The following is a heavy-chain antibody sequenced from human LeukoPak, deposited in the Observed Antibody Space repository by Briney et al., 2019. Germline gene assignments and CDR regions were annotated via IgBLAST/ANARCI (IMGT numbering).Heavy chain of an antibody. Sequence: PGRSLRLSCAASGFTFSNYGMHWVRQAPGKGLEWVAVIWYDGSNKYYADSVKGRFTISRGNSMNTLYLQMNSLGAEDTAVYYCAKDLGLTRWRYLDHWGQGTLVTVSS. V-gene: IGHV3-33*06. CDR3: AKDLGLTRWRYLDH. D-gene: IGHD5-24*01. CDR1: GFTFSNYG. J-gene: IGHJ5*02. CDR2: IWYDGSNK.